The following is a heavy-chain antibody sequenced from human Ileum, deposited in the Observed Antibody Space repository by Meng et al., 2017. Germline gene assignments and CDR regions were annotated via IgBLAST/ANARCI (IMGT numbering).Heavy chain of an antibody. CDR1: GFTFSDSA. CDR3: SRQVEQHGGYFDY. Sequence: GEAGGGLFQPGGSLKLSGAVSGFTFSDSAIHWVRQASGKGLEWVGRIRSKANSYATAYAVSVKGRVTVSRDDSKNTAYLQIDSLKTDDTAVYYCSRQVEQHGGYFDYWGQGALVTVSS. CDR2: IRSKANSYAT. V-gene: IGHV3-73*01. D-gene: IGHD1/OR15-1a*01. J-gene: IGHJ4*02.